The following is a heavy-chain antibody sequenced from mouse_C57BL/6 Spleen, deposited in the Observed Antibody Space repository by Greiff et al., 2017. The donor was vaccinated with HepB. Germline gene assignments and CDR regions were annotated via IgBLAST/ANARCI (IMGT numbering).Heavy chain of an antibody. Sequence: EVHLVESGGGLVQSGRSLRLSCATSGFTFSDFYMEWVRQAPGKGLEWIAASRNKANDYTTEYSASVKGRFIVSRDTSQSILYLQMNALRAEDTAIYYCARGDGAMDYWGQGTSVTVSS. V-gene: IGHV7-1*01. CDR1: GFTFSDFY. CDR2: SRNKANDYTT. CDR3: ARGDGAMDY. J-gene: IGHJ4*01.